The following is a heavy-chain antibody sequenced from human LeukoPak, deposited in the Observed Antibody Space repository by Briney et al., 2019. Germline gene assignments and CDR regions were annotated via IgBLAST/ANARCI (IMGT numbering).Heavy chain of an antibody. V-gene: IGHV3-7*03. CDR2: IDQVGSEK. Sequence: PGGSLRLSCAASAFTLSSYRMRWVRQAPGNGLEWVANIDQVGSEKYYVESMKGRITISRDTAKNSLYLQMNSLRAEDTAVYYCARDYYSYSRGSWAFDIWGQGTMVTVSS. CDR1: AFTLSSYR. CDR3: ARDYYSYSRGSWAFDI. J-gene: IGHJ3*02. D-gene: IGHD3-22*01.